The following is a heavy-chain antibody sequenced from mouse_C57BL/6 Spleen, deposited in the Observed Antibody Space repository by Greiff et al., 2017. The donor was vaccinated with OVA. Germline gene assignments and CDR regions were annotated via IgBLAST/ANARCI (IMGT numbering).Heavy chain of an antibody. J-gene: IGHJ2*01. D-gene: IGHD1-1*01. CDR1: GYTFTSYW. CDR2: IDPSDSYT. Sequence: VQLQQPGAELVKPGASVKLSCKASGYTFTSYWMQWVKQRPGQGLEWIGEIDPSDSYTNYNQKFKGKATLTVDTSSSTAYMQLSSLTSEDSAVYYCARSGTVVATRSFDYWGQGTTLTVSS. CDR3: ARSGTVVATRSFDY. V-gene: IGHV1-50*01.